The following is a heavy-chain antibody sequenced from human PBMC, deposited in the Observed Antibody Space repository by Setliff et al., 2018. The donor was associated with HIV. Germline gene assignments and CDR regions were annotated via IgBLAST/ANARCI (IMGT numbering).Heavy chain of an antibody. Sequence: SVKVSCKASGGTFSSYAISWGRQAPGQGLEWMGGIIPIFGTANYAQKFQGRVTITADESTSTAYMELSSLRSEDTAVYYCARGGVYYYDSSGWSMDYWGQGTLVTVSS. J-gene: IGHJ4*02. CDR1: GGTFSSYA. V-gene: IGHV1-69*13. D-gene: IGHD3-22*01. CDR3: ARGGVYYYDSSGWSMDY. CDR2: IIPIFGTA.